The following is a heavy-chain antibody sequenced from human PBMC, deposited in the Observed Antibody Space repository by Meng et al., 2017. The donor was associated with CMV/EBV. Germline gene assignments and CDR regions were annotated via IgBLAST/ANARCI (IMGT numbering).Heavy chain of an antibody. V-gene: IGHV3-21*01. CDR3: ATGSDVSKEGDYFDY. J-gene: IGHJ4*02. CDR1: GFTFSTYT. CDR2: ISSSSGYI. D-gene: IGHD4-11*01. Sequence: GESLKISCAASGFTFSTYTMNWVRQAPGKGLEWVSSISSSSGYIYYADSVKGRFTISRDNAKNSLYLQMNSLRAEDTAVYYCATGSDVSKEGDYFDYWGQGTLVTVSS.